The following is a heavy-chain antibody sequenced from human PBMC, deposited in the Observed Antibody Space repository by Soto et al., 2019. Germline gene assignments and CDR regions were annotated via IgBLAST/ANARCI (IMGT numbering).Heavy chain of an antibody. D-gene: IGHD3-9*01. J-gene: IGHJ4*02. Sequence: ASVKVSCKASGYGLTSDRISWLRKATGQGLEWMGWISAYNGNTNYAQKLQGRVTMTTDTSTSTAYMELRSLRSDDTAVYYCARGSEVLRYFDYAENDYWGQGTLVTVSS. V-gene: IGHV1-18*01. CDR1: GYGLTSDR. CDR3: ARGSEVLRYFDYAENDY. CDR2: ISAYNGNT.